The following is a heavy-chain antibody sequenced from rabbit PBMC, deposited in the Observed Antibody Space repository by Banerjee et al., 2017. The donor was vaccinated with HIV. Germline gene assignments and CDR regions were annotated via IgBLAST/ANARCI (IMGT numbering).Heavy chain of an antibody. CDR2: IYAGSSGNT. J-gene: IGHJ4*01. CDR3: ASCADDNVYRCYFEL. CDR1: GFSFSSSYW. V-gene: IGHV1S45*01. D-gene: IGHD7-1*01. Sequence: QQQLEESGGGLVKPGGTLTLTCKASGFSFSSSYWICWVRQAPGKGLEWIACIYAGSSGNTYHASWAKGRFTISKTSSTTVTLQMTSLTAADTATYFCASCADDNVYRCYFELWGPGTLVTVS.